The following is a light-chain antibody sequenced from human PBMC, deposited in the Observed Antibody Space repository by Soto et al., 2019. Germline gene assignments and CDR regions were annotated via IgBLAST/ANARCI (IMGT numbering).Light chain of an antibody. V-gene: IGLV2-14*01. CDR3: ASYTSARIRV. CDR1: SSDIGAYNS. Sequence: QSALTQPASVSASPGQSITISCTGTSSDIGAYNSVSWYQQHPGKAPQLMIYDVSYRPSGISSRFSGSKSGNTASLTISGLLADDDADYYCASYTSARIRVFGGGTQLTVL. CDR2: DVS. J-gene: IGLJ2*01.